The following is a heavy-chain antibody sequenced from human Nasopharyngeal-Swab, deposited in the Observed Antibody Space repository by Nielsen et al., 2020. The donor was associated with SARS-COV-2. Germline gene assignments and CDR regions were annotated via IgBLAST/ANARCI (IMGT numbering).Heavy chain of an antibody. D-gene: IGHD3-3*01. J-gene: IGHJ4*02. CDR2: ISGSGTKV. CDR3: ARQYSFGYYFDY. Sequence: WIRQPPGKGLEWISFISGSGTKVQYRGSVRGRFTISRDNAKNSAYLHMNSLRAEDTAIYYCARQYSFGYYFDYWGQGTLVTVSS. V-gene: IGHV3-11*01.